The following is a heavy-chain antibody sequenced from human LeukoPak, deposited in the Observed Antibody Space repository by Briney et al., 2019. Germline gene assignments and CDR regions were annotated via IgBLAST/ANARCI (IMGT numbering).Heavy chain of an antibody. Sequence: ASVKVSCKASGYTFTSYGISWVRQAPGQGLQWMGWINPNSGGTNYAQKFQGRVTMTRDTSISTAYMELNRLRSDDTAVYYCARAVLLYGSGSYYDFDYWGQGTLVTASS. CDR2: INPNSGGT. CDR3: ARAVLLYGSGSYYDFDY. D-gene: IGHD3-10*01. V-gene: IGHV1-2*02. CDR1: GYTFTSYG. J-gene: IGHJ4*02.